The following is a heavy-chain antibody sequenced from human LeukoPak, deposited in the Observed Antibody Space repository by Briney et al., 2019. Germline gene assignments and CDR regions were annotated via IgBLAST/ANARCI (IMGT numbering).Heavy chain of an antibody. CDR1: GGSISSYY. V-gene: IGHV4-59*01. CDR2: IYYSGST. Sequence: SETLSLTCTVSGGSISSYYWSWIRQPPGKGLEWIGYIYYSGSTNYNPSLKSRVTISVDTSKNQFSLKLSSVTAADTAVYYCARGIWTMGASFDYWGQGTLVTVSS. J-gene: IGHJ4*02. CDR3: ARGIWTMGASFDY. D-gene: IGHD1-26*01.